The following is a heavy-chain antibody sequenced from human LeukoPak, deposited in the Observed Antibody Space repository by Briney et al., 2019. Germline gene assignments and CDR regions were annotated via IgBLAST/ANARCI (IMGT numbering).Heavy chain of an antibody. D-gene: IGHD3-22*01. CDR2: ISSSSSYI. CDR1: GFTFSSYS. J-gene: IGHJ4*02. CDR3: ARAQHYYDSSGYYYFDY. V-gene: IGHV3-21*01. Sequence: GGSLRLSCAASGFTFSSYSMNWVRQAPGKGLEWVSSISSSSSYIYYADSVKGRFTISRDNAKNSLYLQMNSLRAEDTAVYYCARAQHYYDSSGYYYFDYWGQGTLVTVSS.